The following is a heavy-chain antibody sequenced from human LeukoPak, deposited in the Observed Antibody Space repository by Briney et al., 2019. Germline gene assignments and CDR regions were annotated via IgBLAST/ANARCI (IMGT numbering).Heavy chain of an antibody. V-gene: IGHV4-59*01. CDR2: IYYSGST. D-gene: IGHD2-2*01. J-gene: IGHJ5*02. Sequence: PSETLSLTCTVSGGSISSYYWSWIRQPPGKGLEWIGYIYYSGSTNYNPSLKSRVTISVDTSKNQFSLELSSVTAADTAVYYCAREVVPAGIPRAWFDPWGQGTLVTVSS. CDR3: AREVVPAGIPRAWFDP. CDR1: GGSISSYY.